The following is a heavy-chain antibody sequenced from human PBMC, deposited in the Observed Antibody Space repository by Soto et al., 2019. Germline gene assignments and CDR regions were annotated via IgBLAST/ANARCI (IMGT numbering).Heavy chain of an antibody. D-gene: IGHD3-22*01. Sequence: PGESLKISCNGSGYSFTSYWISWVRQQPGKGLEWMGRIDPSDSYTNYSPSFQGHVTMSADKSISTAYLQWSSLKASDTAIYYCASYDGSGFYYYFMDVWGQGTTVTVSS. CDR3: ASYDGSGFYYYFMDV. V-gene: IGHV5-10-1*01. CDR1: GYSFTSYW. CDR2: IDPSDSYT. J-gene: IGHJ6*03.